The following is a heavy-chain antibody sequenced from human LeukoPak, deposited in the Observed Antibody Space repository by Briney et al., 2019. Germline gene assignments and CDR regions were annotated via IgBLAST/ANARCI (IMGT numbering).Heavy chain of an antibody. CDR3: AHGVNYFDY. CDR2: IYYSGST. V-gene: IGHV4-59*01. Sequence: PSETLSLTCTASGVSISSYYWSWIRQPPGKGLEWIGYIYYSGSTNYNPSLKSRVTISVDTSKNQFSLKLSSVTAADTAVYYWAHGVNYFDYWGQGTLVTVSS. CDR1: GVSISSYY. J-gene: IGHJ4*02. D-gene: IGHD4-17*01.